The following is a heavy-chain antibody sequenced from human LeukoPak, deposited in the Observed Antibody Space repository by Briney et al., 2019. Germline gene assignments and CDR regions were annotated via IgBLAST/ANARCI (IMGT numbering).Heavy chain of an antibody. CDR2: IIPILGIA. D-gene: IGHD2/OR15-2a*01. Sequence: GASVKVSCKASGGTFSSYAISWVRQAPGQGLEWMGRIIPILGIANYAQKFQGRATITADKSTSTAYMELSSLRSEDTAVYYCARFNSRAASYSDYWGQGTLVTVSS. CDR3: ARFNSRAASYSDY. J-gene: IGHJ4*02. CDR1: GGTFSSYA. V-gene: IGHV1-69*04.